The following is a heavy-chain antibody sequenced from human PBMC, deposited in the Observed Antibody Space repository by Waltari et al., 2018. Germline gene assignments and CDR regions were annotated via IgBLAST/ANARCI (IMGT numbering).Heavy chain of an antibody. J-gene: IGHJ5*02. Sequence: EVQLVESGGGLVQPGGSLRLSCAASGFTFSSYEMNWVRQAPGKGLEWVSYISSSGSTIYYADSVKGRFTISRDNAKNSLYLQMNSLRAEDTAVYYCARGSVGCSGGSCYPGWFDPWGQGTLVTVSS. V-gene: IGHV3-48*03. CDR2: ISSSGSTI. CDR3: ARGSVGCSGGSCYPGWFDP. D-gene: IGHD2-15*01. CDR1: GFTFSSYE.